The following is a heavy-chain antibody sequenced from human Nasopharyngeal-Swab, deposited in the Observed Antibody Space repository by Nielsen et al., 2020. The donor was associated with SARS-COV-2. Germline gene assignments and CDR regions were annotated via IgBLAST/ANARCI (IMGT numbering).Heavy chain of an antibody. CDR3: ARDFGSGSIWFDP. J-gene: IGHJ5*02. V-gene: IGHV3-74*01. CDR2: ISSDGSST. Sequence: GESLKISCAASGFTFSSYRMHWVRQAPGKGLVWVSRISSDGSSTWNADSVKGRFTISRDNAKNTLSLQMNSLRAEDTAVYYCARDFGSGSIWFDPWGQGTLVTVSS. D-gene: IGHD3-10*01. CDR1: GFTFSSYR.